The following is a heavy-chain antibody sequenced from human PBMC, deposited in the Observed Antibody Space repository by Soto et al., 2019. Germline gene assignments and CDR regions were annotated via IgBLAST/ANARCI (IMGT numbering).Heavy chain of an antibody. CDR2: ISGSGGST. J-gene: IGHJ4*02. CDR3: AKVSPMESSGYHYYFDD. CDR1: GFTFSSYA. Sequence: EVQLLESGGGLVQPGGSLRLSCAASGFTFSSYAMSWVRQAPGKGLEWVSAISGSGGSTYYADAVKGRFTISRDNSKNPLYLKMNSLRAEDTALYYCAKVSPMESSGYHYYFDDWGQGTLVTVSS. V-gene: IGHV3-23*01. D-gene: IGHD3-22*01.